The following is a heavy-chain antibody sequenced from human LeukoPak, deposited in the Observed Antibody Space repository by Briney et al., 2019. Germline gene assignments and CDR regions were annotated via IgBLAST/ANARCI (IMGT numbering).Heavy chain of an antibody. Sequence: KSSETLSLTCAVYGGSFSGYYWSWIRQPPGKGLEWIGYIYYSGSTNYNPSLKSRVTISVDTSKNQFSLKLSSVTAADTAVYYCARAETAMEPSLDYWGQGTLVTVSS. CDR2: IYYSGST. V-gene: IGHV4-59*01. D-gene: IGHD5-18*01. CDR3: ARAETAMEPSLDY. J-gene: IGHJ4*02. CDR1: GGSFSGYY.